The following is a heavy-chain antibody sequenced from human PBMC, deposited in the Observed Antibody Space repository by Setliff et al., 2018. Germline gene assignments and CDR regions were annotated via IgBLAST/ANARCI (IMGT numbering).Heavy chain of an antibody. V-gene: IGHV1-18*01. Sequence: ASVKVSCKASGGTFSSYAISWVRQAPGQGLEWMGWISGYNGNTNYAQKLQGRVTMTTDTSTSTAYMELRSLRSDDTAVYYCARERGIAVAGSDYYGMDVWGQGTTVTVSS. CDR2: ISGYNGNT. CDR3: ARERGIAVAGSDYYGMDV. CDR1: GGTFSSYA. J-gene: IGHJ6*02. D-gene: IGHD6-19*01.